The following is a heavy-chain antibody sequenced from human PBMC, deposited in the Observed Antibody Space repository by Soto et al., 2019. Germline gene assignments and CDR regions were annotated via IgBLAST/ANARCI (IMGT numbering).Heavy chain of an antibody. V-gene: IGHV2-5*01. D-gene: IGHD3-10*01. CDR2: IYWNDDK. Sequence: SGPTLVNPTQTLTLTCTFSGFSLSTRGVGVGWIRQPPGKALEWLALIYWNDDKRYSPSLKSRLTITKDTSKNQVVLTMTNMETVATDAYYCAHSIMVRGVIDYWGQGTLVTVSS. CDR3: AHSIMVRGVIDY. CDR1: GFSLSTRGVG. J-gene: IGHJ4*02.